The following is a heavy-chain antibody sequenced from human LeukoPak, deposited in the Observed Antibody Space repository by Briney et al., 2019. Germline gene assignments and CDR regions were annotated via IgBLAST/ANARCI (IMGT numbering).Heavy chain of an antibody. CDR2: IYYSGST. V-gene: IGHV4-39*01. D-gene: IGHD6-6*01. CDR1: GGSISSSSYY. CDR3: AMISDEIAARPGDWFDP. J-gene: IGHJ5*02. Sequence: SETLSLTCTVSGGSISSSSYYWGWIRQPPGKGLEWIGSIYYSGSTYYNPSLKSRVTISVDTSKNQFSLKLSSVTAADTAVYYCAMISDEIAARPGDWFDPWGQGTLVTVSS.